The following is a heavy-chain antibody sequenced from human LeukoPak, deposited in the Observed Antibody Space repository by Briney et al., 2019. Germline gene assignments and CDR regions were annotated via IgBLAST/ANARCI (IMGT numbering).Heavy chain of an antibody. V-gene: IGHV1-8*01. CDR1: GYTFTSYD. D-gene: IGHD2-15*01. J-gene: IGHJ6*02. CDR2: MNPNSGNT. CDR3: ARGDIVVVVAATHYYYYGMDV. Sequence: VASVKVSCKASGYTFTSYDINWVRQATGQGLEWMGWMNPNSGNTGYAQKFQGRVTMTRNTSISTAYMELSSLRSEDTAVYYCARGDIVVVVAATHYYYYGMDVWGQGTTVTVSS.